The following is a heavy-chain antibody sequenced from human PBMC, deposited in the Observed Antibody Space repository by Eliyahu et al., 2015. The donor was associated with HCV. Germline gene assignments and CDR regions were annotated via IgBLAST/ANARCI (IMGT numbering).Heavy chain of an antibody. CDR3: ARRQITIFGGLGEFDP. J-gene: IGHJ5*02. CDR1: GGSISSSSYY. D-gene: IGHD3-3*01. V-gene: IGHV4-39*01. Sequence: QLQLQESGPGLVKPSETLSLTCTVSGGSISSSSYYWGWIRQPPGKGLEWIGSIYYSGSTYYNPSLKSRVTISVDTSKNQFSLKLSSVTAADTAVYYCARRQITIFGGLGEFDPWGQGTLVTVSS. CDR2: IYYSGST.